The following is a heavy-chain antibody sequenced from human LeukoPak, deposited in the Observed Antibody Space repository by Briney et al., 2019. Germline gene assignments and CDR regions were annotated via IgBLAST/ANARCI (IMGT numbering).Heavy chain of an antibody. Sequence: SSETLSLTCTVSGGSISSYYWSWIRQPPGKGLEWIGYIYTSGSTNYNPSLKSRVTISVDTSKNQFSLKLSSVTAADTAVYYCARHRNERDFWYSSGWYTPYYYYYMDVWGKGTTVTVSS. CDR2: IYTSGST. CDR3: ARHRNERDFWYSSGWYTPYYYYYMDV. V-gene: IGHV4-4*09. J-gene: IGHJ6*03. CDR1: GGSISSYY. D-gene: IGHD6-19*01.